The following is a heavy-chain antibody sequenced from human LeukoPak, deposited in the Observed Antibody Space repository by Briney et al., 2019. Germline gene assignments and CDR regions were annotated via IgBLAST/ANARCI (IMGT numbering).Heavy chain of an antibody. V-gene: IGHV3-30*18. CDR1: GFTFSNYG. J-gene: IGHJ4*02. Sequence: GGSLRLSCAASGFTFSNYGMHWVRQAPGKGLEWVAVISYDGSNKYYADSVKGRFTIYRDNSKNKLYLQMNSLRAEDTAVYYCAKVQSRYSSAWYDRGFDYWGQGTLVTVSS. CDR3: AKVQSRYSSAWYDRGFDY. CDR2: ISYDGSNK. D-gene: IGHD6-19*01.